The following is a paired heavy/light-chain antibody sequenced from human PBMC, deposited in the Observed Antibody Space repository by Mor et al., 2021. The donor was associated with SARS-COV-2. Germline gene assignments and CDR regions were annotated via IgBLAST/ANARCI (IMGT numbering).Light chain of an antibody. Sequence: EIVLTQSPGTLSLSPGERATLSCRASQSVSSSYLAWYQQKPGQAPRLLIYGASSRAAGIPDRFSGSGSGTDFTLTISRLEPEDFAVYYCQQYGDSSFTFGPGTKVDIK. CDR2: GAS. CDR3: QQYGDSSFT. V-gene: IGKV3-20*01. CDR1: QSVSSSY. J-gene: IGKJ3*01.
Heavy chain of an antibody. D-gene: IGHD3-10*01. CDR2: IYYSGST. CDR1: GGSISSYF. J-gene: IGHJ3*02. V-gene: IGHV4-59*01. CDR3: ARNVLLWFGDLPPQGGAFDI. Sequence: QVQLQESGPGLVKPSETLSLICTVSGGSISSYFWSWIRQPPGKGLEWIGYIYYSGSTNYNPSLKSRVTISVDTSKNQFSLKLSSVTAADTAVYYCARNVLLWFGDLPPQGGAFDIWGQGTMVTVSS.